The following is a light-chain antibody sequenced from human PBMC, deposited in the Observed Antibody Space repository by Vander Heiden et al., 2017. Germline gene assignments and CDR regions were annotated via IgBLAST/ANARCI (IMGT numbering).Light chain of an antibody. CDR1: PSVLYSSNNKNY. CDR3: QQYYSTPLT. V-gene: IGKV4-1*01. CDR2: WAS. Sequence: DIVMTQSPDSLAVSLGERATLNCKPSPSVLYSSNNKNYLAWYQQKPGQPPKLLIYWASTRESGVPDRFSGSGSGTDFTLTISSLQAEDVAVYYCQQYYSTPLTFGPGTKVDIK. J-gene: IGKJ3*01.